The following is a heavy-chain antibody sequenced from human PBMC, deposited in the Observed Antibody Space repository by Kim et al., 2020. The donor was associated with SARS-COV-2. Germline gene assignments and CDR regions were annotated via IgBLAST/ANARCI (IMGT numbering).Heavy chain of an antibody. CDR1: GFTFGDYA. CDR3: TRGSTTFDY. Sequence: GGSLRLSCTASGFTFGDYAMTWVRQAPGKGLEWVGFIRVNSGTTEYAASVKGRFTISRDDSKTIAYLQMNSLKTEDTAVCYCTRGSTTFDYWGQGTLVTVSS. V-gene: IGHV3-49*04. CDR2: IRVNSGTT. D-gene: IGHD1-7*01. J-gene: IGHJ4*02.